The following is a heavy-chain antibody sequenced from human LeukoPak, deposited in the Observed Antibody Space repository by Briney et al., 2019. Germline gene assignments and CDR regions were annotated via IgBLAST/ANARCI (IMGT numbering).Heavy chain of an antibody. CDR2: IIPIFGTA. Sequence: SVKVSCKASGGTFSSYAISWVRQAPGQGLEWMGGIIPIFGTANYAQKFQGRVTITADESTSTAYMELSSLRSEDTAVYYCAISGVGYCSGGSCSALSLAFDYRGQGTLVTVSS. V-gene: IGHV1-69*13. CDR3: AISGVGYCSGGSCSALSLAFDY. D-gene: IGHD2-15*01. CDR1: GGTFSSYA. J-gene: IGHJ4*02.